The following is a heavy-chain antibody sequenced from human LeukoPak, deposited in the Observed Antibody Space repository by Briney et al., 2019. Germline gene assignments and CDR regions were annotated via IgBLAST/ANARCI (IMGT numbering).Heavy chain of an antibody. CDR1: GFTFSDYY. Sequence: GGSLRLSCAASGFTFSDYYMSWVREAPGPGLEWVSYISSSGSTIYYADSVKGRFTISRDNSKNTLYLQMNSLRAEDMAVYYCAKFPGFHNFDYWGQGTLVTVS. CDR2: ISSSGSTI. CDR3: AKFPGFHNFDY. J-gene: IGHJ4*02. V-gene: IGHV3-11*01. D-gene: IGHD3-10*01.